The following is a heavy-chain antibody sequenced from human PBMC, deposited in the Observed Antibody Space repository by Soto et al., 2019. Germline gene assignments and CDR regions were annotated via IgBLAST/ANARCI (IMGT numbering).Heavy chain of an antibody. Sequence: SETLSLTCTVSGGSISSYYWSWIRQPPGKGLEWIGYIYYSGSTNYNPSLKSRVTISVDTSKNQFSLKLSSVTAADTAVYYCARVRITMIRRGGGFDIWGQGTMVTVSS. V-gene: IGHV4-59*01. CDR3: ARVRITMIRRGGGFDI. CDR2: IYYSGST. J-gene: IGHJ3*02. CDR1: GGSISSYY. D-gene: IGHD3-22*01.